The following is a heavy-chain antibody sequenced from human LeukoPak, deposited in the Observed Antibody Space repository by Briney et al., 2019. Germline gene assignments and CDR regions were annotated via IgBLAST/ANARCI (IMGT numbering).Heavy chain of an antibody. D-gene: IGHD3-16*01. J-gene: IGHJ4*02. CDR2: IYGTRST. Sequence: SETLSLTCAVSGYPPGKNYYWGWIRQPPGKGLEWIGRIYGTRSTSYNPSLMNRVTMSVDTSRNHFSLQLTSVTAADTAVYYCARYDSRGSASTRFDYWGQGILVTISS. CDR3: ARYDSRGSASTRFDY. CDR1: GYPPGKNYY. V-gene: IGHV4-38-2*01.